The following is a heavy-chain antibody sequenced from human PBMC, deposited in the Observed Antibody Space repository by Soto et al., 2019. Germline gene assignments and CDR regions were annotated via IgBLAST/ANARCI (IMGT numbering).Heavy chain of an antibody. CDR1: GGTFSSYT. CDR3: AMVRGDFAFDI. J-gene: IGHJ3*02. Sequence: QVQLVQSGAEVKKPGSSVKVSCKASGGTFSSYTISWVRQAPGQGLEWMGRIIPILGIANYAQRFQGRVTITADKSTSTAYMELSSMRSEDTAVSYCAMVRGDFAFDIWGQGTMVTVSS. V-gene: IGHV1-69*02. CDR2: IIPILGIA. D-gene: IGHD3-10*01.